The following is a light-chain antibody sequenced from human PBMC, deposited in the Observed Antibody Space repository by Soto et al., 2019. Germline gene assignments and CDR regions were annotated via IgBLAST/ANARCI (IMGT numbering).Light chain of an antibody. CDR3: MQGTHWQWT. CDR2: KVS. CDR1: QSLVFRDGNTY. V-gene: IGKV2-30*01. J-gene: IGKJ1*01. Sequence: DVVMTQSPLSLPVTLGQPASISCKSNQSLVFRDGNTYLNWYQQGPGQSPRRLIYKVSNRDSGVPDRFSGSGSETDFTLKISRVEAEDVGVYYCMQGTHWQWTFGQGTKVEIK.